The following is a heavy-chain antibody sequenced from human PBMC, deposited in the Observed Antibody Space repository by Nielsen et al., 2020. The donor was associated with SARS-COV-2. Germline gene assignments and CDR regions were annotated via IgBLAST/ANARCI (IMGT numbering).Heavy chain of an antibody. D-gene: IGHD3-10*01. CDR3: AKSSAYGYYYYYGMDV. CDR1: GFTFSSYG. Sequence: GESLKISCAASGFTFSSYGMHWARQAPGKGLEWVAVISYDGSNKYYADSVKGRFTISRDNSKNTLYLQMNSLRAEDTAVYYCAKSSAYGYYYYYGMDVWGQGTTVTVSS. V-gene: IGHV3-30*18. CDR2: ISYDGSNK. J-gene: IGHJ6*02.